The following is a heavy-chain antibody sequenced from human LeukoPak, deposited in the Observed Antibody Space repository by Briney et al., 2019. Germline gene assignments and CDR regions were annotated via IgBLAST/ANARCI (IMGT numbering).Heavy chain of an antibody. CDR2: INHSEST. CDR1: GGSFSGYY. CDR3: ARGDDAYYYDSSGYPPLL. Sequence: PSETLSRTCAVYGGSFSGYYWSWIRQPPGKGLEWIGEINHSESTNYNPSLKSRVTISVDTSKNQFSLKLSSVTAADTAVYYCARGDDAYYYDSSGYPPLLWGRGTLVTVSS. J-gene: IGHJ2*01. V-gene: IGHV4-34*01. D-gene: IGHD3-22*01.